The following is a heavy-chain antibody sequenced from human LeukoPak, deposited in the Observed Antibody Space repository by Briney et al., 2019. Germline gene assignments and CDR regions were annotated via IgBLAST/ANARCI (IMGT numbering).Heavy chain of an antibody. D-gene: IGHD4-17*01. J-gene: IGHJ4*02. Sequence: GGSLRLSCAASGFTFDDYAMHWVRQAPGKGLEWVSGISWNSGSIGYADSVKGRFTISRDNAKNSLYLQMNSLRAEDTALYYCAKDIGFGYGDFYYFDYWGQGTLVTVSS. CDR2: ISWNSGSI. CDR1: GFTFDDYA. CDR3: AKDIGFGYGDFYYFDY. V-gene: IGHV3-9*01.